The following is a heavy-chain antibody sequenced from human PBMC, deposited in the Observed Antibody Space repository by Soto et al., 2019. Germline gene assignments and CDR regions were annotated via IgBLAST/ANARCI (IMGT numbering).Heavy chain of an antibody. CDR1: GGSFSGYY. D-gene: IGHD3-22*01. CDR2: INHSGCT. V-gene: IGHV4-34*01. J-gene: IGHJ4*02. CDR3: ARGLSVYYDSSGYYYVIPFDY. Sequence: SETLSLTCAVYGGSFSGYYWSWIRQPPGKGLEWIGEINHSGCTNYNPSLKSRVTISVDTSKNQFSLKLSSVTAADTAVYYCARGLSVYYDSSGYYYVIPFDYWGQGTLVTVSS.